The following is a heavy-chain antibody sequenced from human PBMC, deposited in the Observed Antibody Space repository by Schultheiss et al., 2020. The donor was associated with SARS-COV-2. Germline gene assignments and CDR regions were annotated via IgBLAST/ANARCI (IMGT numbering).Heavy chain of an antibody. D-gene: IGHD3-3*01. CDR3: ARHDRPADYYDFWSGGPVDY. V-gene: IGHV4-59*08. CDR2: IYYSGST. J-gene: IGHJ4*02. Sequence: SQTLSLTCAVYGGSFSGYYWSWIRQPPGKGLEWIGYIYYSGSTYYNPSLKSRVTISVDTSKNQFSLKLSSVTAADTAVYYCARHDRPADYYDFWSGGPVDYWGQGTLVTVSS. CDR1: GGSFSGYY.